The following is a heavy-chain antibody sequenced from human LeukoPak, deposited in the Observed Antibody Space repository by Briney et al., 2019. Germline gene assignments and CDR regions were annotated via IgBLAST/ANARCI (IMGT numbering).Heavy chain of an antibody. J-gene: IGHJ3*02. CDR2: IYYSGST. V-gene: IGHV4-59*08. D-gene: IGHD2-2*01. CDR1: GGSISSYY. Sequence: SETLSLTCTVSGGSISSYYWSWIRQPPGQGLEWIGYIYYSGSTNYNPSLKRRVTISVDTSKNQFSLKLSSVTAADTAVYYCARVSRYCSNTSCNDAFDIWGQGTMVTVSS. CDR3: ARVSRYCSNTSCNDAFDI.